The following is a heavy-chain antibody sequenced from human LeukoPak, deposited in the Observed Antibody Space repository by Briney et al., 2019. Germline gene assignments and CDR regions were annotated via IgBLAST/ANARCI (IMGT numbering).Heavy chain of an antibody. D-gene: IGHD1-26*01. J-gene: IGHJ6*02. Sequence: GGSLRLSCAASGFTFSSYSMNWVRQAPGKGLEWVSSISSSSSYIYYADSVKGRFTISRDNAKNSLYLQMNSLRVDDTAVFYCARRGATPAGYHYAMDVWGQGTTVTVSS. CDR1: GFTFSSYS. CDR2: ISSSSSYI. V-gene: IGHV3-21*06. CDR3: ARRGATPAGYHYAMDV.